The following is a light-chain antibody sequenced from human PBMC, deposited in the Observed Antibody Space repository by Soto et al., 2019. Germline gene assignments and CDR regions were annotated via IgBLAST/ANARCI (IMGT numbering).Light chain of an antibody. Sequence: DIQMTQSPSSLAASVGDRVTISCRASQSMSNQLNWFQQKPGKAPKLLIYGASSLQRGVPSRFSGSGSGTDFTLTISSLQPEDFATYYCQQTYNTPPTFGQGTKVDIK. CDR3: QQTYNTPPT. J-gene: IGKJ1*01. CDR2: GAS. CDR1: QSMSNQ. V-gene: IGKV1-39*01.